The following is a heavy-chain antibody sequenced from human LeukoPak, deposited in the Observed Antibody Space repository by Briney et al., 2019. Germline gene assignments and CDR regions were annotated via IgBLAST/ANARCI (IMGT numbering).Heavy chain of an antibody. CDR1: GFTFSSYA. Sequence: GSLRLSCAASGFTFSSYAMSWVRQAPGKGLEWVSAISGSGGSTYYADSVKGRFTTSRDNSKNTLYLQMNSLRAEDTAVYYCAKPYYYGSGSYPYYFDYWGQGTLVTVSS. D-gene: IGHD3-10*01. CDR2: ISGSGGST. J-gene: IGHJ4*02. CDR3: AKPYYYGSGSYPYYFDY. V-gene: IGHV3-23*01.